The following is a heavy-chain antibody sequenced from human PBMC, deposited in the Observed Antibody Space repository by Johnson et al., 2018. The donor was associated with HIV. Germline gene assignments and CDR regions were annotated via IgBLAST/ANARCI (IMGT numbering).Heavy chain of an antibody. J-gene: IGHJ3*02. CDR1: GFTFSSYA. D-gene: IGHD6-19*01. V-gene: IGHV3-30-3*01. CDR2: ISPDGSNK. Sequence: QVQLVESGGGVVQPERSLRLSCAASGFTFSSYAMHWVRQAPGKGLEWVVVISPDGSNKYYADSVKGRFTISRDKSKNMVFLQMHRLRAEDTAVYYCAKDQAVAGRGLFAFDMWGQGTMVTVSS. CDR3: AKDQAVAGRGLFAFDM.